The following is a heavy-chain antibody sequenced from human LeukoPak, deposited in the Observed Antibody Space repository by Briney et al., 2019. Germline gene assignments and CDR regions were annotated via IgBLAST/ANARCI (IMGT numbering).Heavy chain of an antibody. V-gene: IGHV4-61*02. D-gene: IGHD6-19*01. J-gene: IGHJ3*02. CDR3: ARGLGKQWLVLSGAFDI. Sequence: SETLSLTCTVSGGSLSSGSYYWSWIRQPAGKGLEWIGRIYTSGSTNYNPSLKSRVTISVDTSKNQFSLKLSSVTAADTAVYYCARGLGKQWLVLSGAFDIWGQGTMVTVSS. CDR1: GGSLSSGSYY. CDR2: IYTSGST.